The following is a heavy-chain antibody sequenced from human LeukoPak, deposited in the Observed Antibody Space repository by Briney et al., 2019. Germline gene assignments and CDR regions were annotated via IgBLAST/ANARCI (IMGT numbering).Heavy chain of an antibody. V-gene: IGHV4-59*01. J-gene: IGHJ6*03. D-gene: IGHD6-13*01. CDR1: GGSISGYF. Sequence: PSETLSLTCSVSGGSISGYFWSWIRQPPGKGLEWIGNIYSSGSTNYNPSLKSRVTISLYTSENQLSLKLSSVTAADTAVYYCARDGIAAAGTLYYYYYMDVWGKGTTVTVSS. CDR2: IYSSGST. CDR3: ARDGIAAAGTLYYYYYMDV.